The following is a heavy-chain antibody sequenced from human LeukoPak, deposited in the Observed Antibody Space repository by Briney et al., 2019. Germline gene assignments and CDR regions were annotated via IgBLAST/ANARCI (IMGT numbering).Heavy chain of an antibody. CDR3: ARDLEPVVVTAKRGFDY. J-gene: IGHJ4*02. V-gene: IGHV1-18*01. CDR2: ISAYNGNT. Sequence: ASVKVSCKASGYTFTSYGISWVRQAPGQGLEWMGWISAYNGNTNYAQKLQGRVTMTTDTSTSKAYMELRSLRSDDTAVYYCARDLEPVVVTAKRGFDYWGQGTLVTVSS. D-gene: IGHD2-21*02. CDR1: GYTFTSYG.